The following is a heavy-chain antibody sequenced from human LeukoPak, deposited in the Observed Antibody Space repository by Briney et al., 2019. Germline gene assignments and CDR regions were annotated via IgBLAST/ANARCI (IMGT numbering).Heavy chain of an antibody. CDR2: IYTSGST. V-gene: IGHV4-4*07. CDR1: GGSISSYY. J-gene: IGHJ6*03. D-gene: IGHD1-1*01. Sequence: SETLSLTCTVSGGSISSYYWSWIRQPAGKGLEWIGRIYTSGSTNYNPSLKSRVTMSVDTSKNQFSLKLSSVTAADTAVYYCARVLRTGTYYYYYYMDVWGKGTTVTVSS. CDR3: ARVLRTGTYYYYYYMDV.